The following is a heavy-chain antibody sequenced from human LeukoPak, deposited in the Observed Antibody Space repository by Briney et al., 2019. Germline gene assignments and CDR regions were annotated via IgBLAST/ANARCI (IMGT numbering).Heavy chain of an antibody. Sequence: PGGSLRLSCAASGFTFSSYSMNWVRQAPGKGLEWVSSISSSSSYIYYADSVKGRFTISRDNAKNSPYLQMNSLRAEDTAVYYCARGGIAAAGTFDYWGQGTLVTVSS. CDR1: GFTFSSYS. V-gene: IGHV3-21*01. D-gene: IGHD6-13*01. CDR3: ARGGIAAAGTFDY. CDR2: ISSSSSYI. J-gene: IGHJ4*02.